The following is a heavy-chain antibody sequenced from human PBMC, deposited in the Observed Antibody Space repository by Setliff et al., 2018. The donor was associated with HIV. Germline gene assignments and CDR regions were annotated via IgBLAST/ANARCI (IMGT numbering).Heavy chain of an antibody. Sequence: PSETLSLTCTVSGGSINSRGDYWSWVRQHPGKGLEWIGYIYYTGSTYSNPSLQSRVRISVDTSKNQFSLRLSSVTAADTAVYFCAILKGTNCPIWGQGTMVTVSS. CDR1: GGSINSRGDY. CDR3: AILKGTNCPI. V-gene: IGHV4-31*03. J-gene: IGHJ3*02. D-gene: IGHD7-27*01. CDR2: IYYTGST.